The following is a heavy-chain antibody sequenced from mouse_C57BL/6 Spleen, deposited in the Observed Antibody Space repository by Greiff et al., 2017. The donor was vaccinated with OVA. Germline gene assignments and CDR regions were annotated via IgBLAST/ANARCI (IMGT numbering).Heavy chain of an antibody. CDR3: ARHEDGAPDYYGSSLYWYFDV. CDR2: FYPGSGSI. V-gene: IGHV1-62-2*01. D-gene: IGHD1-1*01. CDR1: GYTFTEYT. Sequence: QVHVKQSGAELVKPGASVKLSCKASGYTFTEYTIHWVKQRSGQGLEWIGWFYPGSGSIKYNEKFKDKATLTADKSSSTVYMELSRLTSEDSAVYFCARHEDGAPDYYGSSLYWYFDVWGTGTTVTVSS. J-gene: IGHJ1*03.